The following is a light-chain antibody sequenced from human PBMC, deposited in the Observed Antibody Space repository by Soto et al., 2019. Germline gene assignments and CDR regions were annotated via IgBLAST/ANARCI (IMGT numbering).Light chain of an antibody. V-gene: IGLV2-8*01. CDR3: XSYAGSNNFGV. J-gene: IGLJ2*01. CDR1: SSDVGGYNY. Sequence: QSALTQPXSASGSPGQSVTISCTGTSSDVGGYNYVSWYQQHPGKAPKLMIYEVSKRPSGVPDRFSGSKSGNXASXTVSGLQXXDEADYYCXSYAGSNNFGVFGGGXKXXXX. CDR2: EVS.